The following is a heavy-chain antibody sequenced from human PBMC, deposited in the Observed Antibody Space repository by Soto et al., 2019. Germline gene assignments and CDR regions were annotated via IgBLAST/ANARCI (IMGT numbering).Heavy chain of an antibody. CDR1: VFTFSSYE. D-gene: IGHD3-22*01. V-gene: IGHV3-48*03. CDR3: ARGLRIYYDRSGLHY. Sequence: PGGSLRLSCAASVFTFSSYEMNLVRQAPGKGLEWVSYISSSGCTIYYADSVKGRFTISRDNAKNSLYLQMNSLRAEDTAVYYCARGLRIYYDRSGLHYWGQGTLVTVSS. J-gene: IGHJ4*02. CDR2: ISSSGCTI.